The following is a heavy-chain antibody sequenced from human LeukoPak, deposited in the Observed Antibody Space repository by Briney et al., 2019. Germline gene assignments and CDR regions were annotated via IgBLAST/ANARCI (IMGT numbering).Heavy chain of an antibody. V-gene: IGHV3-21*01. CDR1: GFTFSSYS. CDR2: ISSSSSYI. Sequence: PGGSLRLSCAASGFTFSSYSMNWVRQAPGKGLEWVSSISSSSSYIYYADSVKGRFTISRDNAKNSLYLQMNSLRAEDTAVYYCAREVSGYSSGWYDLDIWAKGQWSPSLQ. D-gene: IGHD6-19*01. CDR3: AREVSGYSSGWYDLDI. J-gene: IGHJ3*02.